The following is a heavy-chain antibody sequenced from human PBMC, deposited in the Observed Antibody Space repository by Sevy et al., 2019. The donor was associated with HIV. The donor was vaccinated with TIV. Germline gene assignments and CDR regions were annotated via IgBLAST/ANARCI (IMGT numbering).Heavy chain of an antibody. V-gene: IGHV3-7*01. CDR3: ARAMGV. J-gene: IGHJ6*02. CDR1: GISISSHW. CDR2: INQDGSEI. Sequence: GGSLRLSCVGSGISISSHWMNWVRQSPGKGLEWVANINQDGSEIYYVDSVKGGFTISSGNAKNSGYLQMHSLGVEDSGVYYCARAMGVWGQGTTVTVSS.